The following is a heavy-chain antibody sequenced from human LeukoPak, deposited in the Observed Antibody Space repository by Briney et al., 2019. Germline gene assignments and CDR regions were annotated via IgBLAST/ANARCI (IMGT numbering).Heavy chain of an antibody. CDR2: VTNDGGNT. CDR1: VLAFRTYH. CDR3: ANLQKGNNKANS. V-gene: IGHV3-23*01. D-gene: IGHD2/OR15-2a*01. Sequence: PGGSLRLSCARSVLAFRTYHMSCVPRIPGKGLEGLSVVTNDGGNTYYAAPVRGRFTISRDNSKNTLYLQMNGLRAEDTPLYYCANLQKGNNKANSWGQGTLVTVSS. J-gene: IGHJ4*02.